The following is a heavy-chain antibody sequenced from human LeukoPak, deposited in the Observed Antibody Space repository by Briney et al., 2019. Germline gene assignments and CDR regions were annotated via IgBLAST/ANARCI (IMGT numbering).Heavy chain of an antibody. CDR2: IIPIFGTA. CDR3: ARSFLRYFDSDYSSLEFDY. Sequence: SVKVSCKAPGGTFSSYAISWVRQAPGQGLEWMGGIIPIFGTANYAQKFQGRVTITADESTSTAYMELSSLRSEDTAVYYCARSFLRYFDSDYSSLEFDYWGQGTLVTVSS. J-gene: IGHJ4*02. D-gene: IGHD3-9*01. CDR1: GGTFSSYA. V-gene: IGHV1-69*13.